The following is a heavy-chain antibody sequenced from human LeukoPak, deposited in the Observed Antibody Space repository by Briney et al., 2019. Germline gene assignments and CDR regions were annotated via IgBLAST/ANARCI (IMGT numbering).Heavy chain of an antibody. CDR2: ISSSSSTI. J-gene: IGHJ3*02. D-gene: IGHD1-26*01. Sequence: GRSLRLSCAASGFTFSSYRMNWVPQAPGKGLEWVSYISSSSSTIYYADSVKGRFTISRDNAKNSLYLRMNRLRAEDTAVYCCARDPGIVRHDAFDMWGEGTMVTVSS. V-gene: IGHV3-48*01. CDR1: GFTFSSYR. CDR3: ARDPGIVRHDAFDM.